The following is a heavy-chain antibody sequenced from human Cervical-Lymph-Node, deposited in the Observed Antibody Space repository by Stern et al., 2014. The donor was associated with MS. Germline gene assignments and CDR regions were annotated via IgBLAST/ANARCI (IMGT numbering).Heavy chain of an antibody. CDR1: GGSISAYS. CDR3: ARSSGSYAIMDY. J-gene: IGHJ4*02. D-gene: IGHD1-26*01. V-gene: IGHV4-59*01. Sequence: MQLVESGAGLVKPSETLSLSCTVSGGSISAYSWHWIRQPPGKGLEWIGYSYPSGSSKYNPSLTSRVTISVDTSKNQFSLKLSSVTAADTAVYYCARSSGSYAIMDYWGQGTLVTVSS. CDR2: SYPSGSS.